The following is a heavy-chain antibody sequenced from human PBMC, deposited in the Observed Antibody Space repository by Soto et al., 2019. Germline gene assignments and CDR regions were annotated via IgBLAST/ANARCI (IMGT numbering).Heavy chain of an antibody. D-gene: IGHD3-9*01. V-gene: IGHV1-18*01. CDR1: GYTFATYG. Sequence: QVQLVQSGAEVKKPGASVKVSCKASGYTFATYGISWVRQAPGEGLEWMGWISAYNGNTNYAQKVQGRVTLTTDTSTSTAYMELTSLRSDDTAVYYCARLDDFDWLAAFAYWGQGPLVTVSS. CDR2: ISAYNGNT. CDR3: ARLDDFDWLAAFAY. J-gene: IGHJ4*02.